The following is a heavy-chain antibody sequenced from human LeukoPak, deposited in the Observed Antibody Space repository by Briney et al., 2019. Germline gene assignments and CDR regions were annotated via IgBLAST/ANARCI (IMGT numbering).Heavy chain of an antibody. CDR2: INPTGGST. J-gene: IGHJ4*02. CDR1: GYTFTSYY. CDR3: ARVPGTHPDY. V-gene: IGHV1-46*01. Sequence: ASVKVSCKASGYTFTSYYMHWVRQAPGQGLVWMGIINPTGGSTTYAQKFQGRVTMTSDTSTSTVYMELSSLRYEDTAVYYCARVPGTHPDYWGQGTLVTVSS.